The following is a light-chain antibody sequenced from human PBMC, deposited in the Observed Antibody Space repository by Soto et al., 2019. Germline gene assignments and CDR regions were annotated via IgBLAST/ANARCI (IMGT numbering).Light chain of an antibody. CDR1: QNVGRNY. Sequence: EIVLTQSPGTLSLSPGERATLSCRASQNVGRNYVAWYQQKPGQAPRLLIFAASGRVTGIPDRFSGSGSGTDFTLTITRLEPEDFALYFCQQYGSSPPYTFVQGTTLEIK. CDR2: AAS. J-gene: IGKJ2*01. V-gene: IGKV3-20*01. CDR3: QQYGSSPPYT.